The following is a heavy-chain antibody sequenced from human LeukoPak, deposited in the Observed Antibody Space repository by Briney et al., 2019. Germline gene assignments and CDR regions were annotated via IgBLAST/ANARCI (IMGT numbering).Heavy chain of an antibody. V-gene: IGHV4-39*01. CDR2: ISYSGTN. CDR1: GGSVSSSSYY. J-gene: IGHJ5*02. CDR3: ASLGTLRS. Sequence: PSETLSLPCTVSGGSVSSSSYYWGGIRHPPGKGLEWIGSISYSGTNYNNPSLKSRVSISIDTSKNQFSVKLTSVTAADTAMYYSASLGTLRSWGQGTLVTVSS. D-gene: IGHD7-27*01.